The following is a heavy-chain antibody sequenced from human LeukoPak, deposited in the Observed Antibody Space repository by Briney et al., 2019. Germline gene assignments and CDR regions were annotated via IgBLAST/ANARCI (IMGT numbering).Heavy chain of an antibody. J-gene: IGHJ5*02. CDR1: GYTLTNYY. CDR2: INPSGGST. V-gene: IGHV1-46*01. CDR3: ARVDGPINYDFWSGYFLGLPNYNWFDP. Sequence: ASVKVSCKASGYTLTNYYIHWLRRAPGQGLEWMGIINPSGGSTTYAQKFQGRLTMTRDMSTSTVYMELSSLRSEDTAVYYCARVDGPINYDFWSGYFLGLPNYNWFDPWGQGTLVTVSS. D-gene: IGHD3-3*01.